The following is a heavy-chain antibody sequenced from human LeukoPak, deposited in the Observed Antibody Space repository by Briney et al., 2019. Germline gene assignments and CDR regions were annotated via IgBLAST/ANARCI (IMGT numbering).Heavy chain of an antibody. CDR3: WTKVGDGYNFDF. CDR2: ISVYNGNT. D-gene: IGHD5-24*01. V-gene: IGHV1-18*01. Sequence: ASVKVSCKASGYTFTSYGISWVRQAPGQGLECMGWISVYNGNTKYVQTFQGRVTMTTATSTRTAYMELRSLRSEDTAVYYCWTKVGDGYNFDFWGQGTLVTVSS. J-gene: IGHJ4*02. CDR1: GYTFTSYG.